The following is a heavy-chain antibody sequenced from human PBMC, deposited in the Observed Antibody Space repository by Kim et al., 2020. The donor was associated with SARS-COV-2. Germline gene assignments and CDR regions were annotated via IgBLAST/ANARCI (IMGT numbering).Heavy chain of an antibody. CDR2: IIPIFGTA. CDR3: ARDLAGALGGGYDWWFDA. D-gene: IGHD5-12*01. CDR1: GGTFSSYA. V-gene: IGHV1-69*13. J-gene: IGHJ5*02. Sequence: SVKVSCKASGGTFSSYAISWVRQAPGQGLEWMGGIIPIFGTANYAQKFQGRVTITADESTSTAYMELSSLRSEDTAVYYCARDLAGALGGGYDWWFDAWGQGTLVTVSS.